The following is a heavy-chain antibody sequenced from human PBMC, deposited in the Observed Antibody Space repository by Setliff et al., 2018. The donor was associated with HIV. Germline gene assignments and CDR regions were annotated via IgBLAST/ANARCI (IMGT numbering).Heavy chain of an antibody. D-gene: IGHD1-1*01. CDR2: ISYYGDAK. J-gene: IGHJ4*02. V-gene: IGHV3-30*04. CDR3: ASARIPTGGTSTSFDY. Sequence: GGSLRLSCSATGFAVDKSPMHWFRQASGQGLQWVSLISYYGDAKYYADSVKGRFTISRDNSKNTLYLQVNSLRPEDTAVYYCASARIPTGGTSTSFDYWGQGTLVTVSS. CDR1: GFAVDKSP.